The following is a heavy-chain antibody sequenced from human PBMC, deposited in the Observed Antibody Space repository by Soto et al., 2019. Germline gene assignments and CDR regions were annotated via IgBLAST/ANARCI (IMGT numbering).Heavy chain of an antibody. CDR2: IWYDGSNK. Sequence: EGSLRLSCAASGFTFSSYGMHWVRQAPGKGLEWVAVIWYDGSNKYYADSVKGRFTISRDNSKNTLYLQMNSLRAEDTAVYYCARVHPFAELGDYYYYGMDVWGQGT. J-gene: IGHJ6*02. CDR1: GFTFSSYG. D-gene: IGHD1-26*01. V-gene: IGHV3-33*01. CDR3: ARVHPFAELGDYYYYGMDV.